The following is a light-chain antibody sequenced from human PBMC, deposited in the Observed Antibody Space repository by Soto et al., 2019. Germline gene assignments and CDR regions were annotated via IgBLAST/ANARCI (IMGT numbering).Light chain of an antibody. CDR3: EEYNSWPRA. J-gene: IGKJ1*01. CDR1: QSVSSN. V-gene: IGKV3-15*01. CDR2: GAS. Sequence: EIVMTQSPATLSVSPGERTTLSCRASQSVSSNLAWYQQKPGQAPRLLIYGASTRATGIRARFSGSGSGTEVTLTISSLQSEDFAVYYCEEYNSWPRAFGQGTKVEI.